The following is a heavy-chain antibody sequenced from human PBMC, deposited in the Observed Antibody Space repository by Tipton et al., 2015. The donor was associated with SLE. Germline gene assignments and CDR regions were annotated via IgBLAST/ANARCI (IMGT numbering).Heavy chain of an antibody. CDR3: ARVANWGLFDY. J-gene: IGHJ4*02. CDR1: GGSISSYY. D-gene: IGHD7-27*01. CDR2: IYYSGST. Sequence: TLSLTCTVSGGSISSYYWSWIRQPPGKGLEWIGYIYYSGSTNYNPSLKSRVTISVDTSKNQFSLKLSSVTAADTAVYYCARVANWGLFDYWGRGTLVTVSS. V-gene: IGHV4-59*12.